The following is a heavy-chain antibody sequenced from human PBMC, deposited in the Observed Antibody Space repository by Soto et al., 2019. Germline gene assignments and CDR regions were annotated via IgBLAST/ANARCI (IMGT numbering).Heavy chain of an antibody. CDR2: IYYSGST. CDR1: GGSISSYY. D-gene: IGHD3-16*01. J-gene: IGHJ6*03. Sequence: SETLSLTCTVSGGSISSYYWSWIRQPPGKGLEWIGYIYYSGSTNYNPSLKSRVTISVDTSKNQFSLKLSSVTAADTAVYYCARQAYPGGGYYYMDVWGKGTTVTVSS. CDR3: ARQAYPGGGYYYMDV. V-gene: IGHV4-59*08.